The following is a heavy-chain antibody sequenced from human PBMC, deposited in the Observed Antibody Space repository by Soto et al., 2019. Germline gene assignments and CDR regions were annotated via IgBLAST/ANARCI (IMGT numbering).Heavy chain of an antibody. CDR2: VSGSGGST. V-gene: IGHV3-23*01. Sequence: GGSLRLSCAASGFTFSSYAMSWVRQAPGKGLEWVSGVSGSGGSTYYADSVKGRFTISRDNSKNTLYLQMNSLRAEDTAVYYCARDSTLYDILTGPFDYWGQGTLVTVSS. D-gene: IGHD3-9*01. CDR1: GFTFSSYA. CDR3: ARDSTLYDILTGPFDY. J-gene: IGHJ4*02.